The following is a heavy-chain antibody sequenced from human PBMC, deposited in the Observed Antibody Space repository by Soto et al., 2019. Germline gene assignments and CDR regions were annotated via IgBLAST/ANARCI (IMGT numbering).Heavy chain of an antibody. CDR3: AKYGKLTIIVTSE. CDR2: ISYEGTIT. J-gene: IGHJ3*01. V-gene: IGHV3-30*18. Sequence: GGSLRLSCAASGFTFSSYGMHWVRQAPGKGLEWVALISYEGTITYYAESVKGRFTISRDNSKNTLYLEMNSLRAEDTAVYYCAKYGKLTIIVTSEWGQGTMVTV. CDR1: GFTFSSYG. D-gene: IGHD3-22*01.